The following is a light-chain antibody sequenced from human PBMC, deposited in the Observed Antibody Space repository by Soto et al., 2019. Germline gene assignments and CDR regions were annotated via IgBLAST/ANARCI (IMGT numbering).Light chain of an antibody. J-gene: IGKJ4*01. CDR2: AAY. Sequence: IRLTQPACTLSASPGYRSTLSCMASQGISSHLAWYQQKPGQAPKLLIYAAYNMPTGVPSRFSGSGSGTDFTLTISCLQSQDFATYYSQQYYNYPLTFGRGTKVDIK. CDR1: QGISSH. V-gene: IGKV1-8*01. CDR3: QQYYNYPLT.